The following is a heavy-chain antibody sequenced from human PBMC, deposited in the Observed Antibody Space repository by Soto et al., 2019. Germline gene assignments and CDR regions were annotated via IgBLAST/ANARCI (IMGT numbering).Heavy chain of an antibody. D-gene: IGHD3-10*01. CDR3: AREHSTMVRGVIITDDTTNGMDV. CDR2: IYYSGGT. J-gene: IGHJ6*02. Sequence: PSETLSLTCTVSGGSISSGDYYWSWIRQPPGKGLEWIGYIYYSGGTYYNPSLKSRVTISVDTSKNQFSLKLSSVTAADTAVYYCAREHSTMVRGVIITDDTTNGMDVWGQGTTVTVSS. V-gene: IGHV4-30-4*01. CDR1: GGSISSGDYY.